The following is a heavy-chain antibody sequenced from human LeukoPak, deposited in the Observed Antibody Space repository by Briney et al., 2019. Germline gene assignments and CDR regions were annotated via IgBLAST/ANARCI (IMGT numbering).Heavy chain of an antibody. CDR1: GFTFSDYY. V-gene: IGHV3-11*04. CDR3: ARVRYYDSSGRKGGVFDI. J-gene: IGHJ3*02. CDR2: ISSSGSTI. D-gene: IGHD3-22*01. Sequence: GGSLRLSCAASGFTFSDYYMSWIRQAPGKGLEWVSYISSSGSTIYYADSVKGRFTISRDNAKNSLYLQMNSLRVEDTAVYYCARVRYYDSSGRKGGVFDISGQGTMVTVSS.